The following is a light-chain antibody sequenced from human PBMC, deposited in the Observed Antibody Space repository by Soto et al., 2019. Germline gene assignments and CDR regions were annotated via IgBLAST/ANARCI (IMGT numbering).Light chain of an antibody. Sequence: QSALTQPASVSGSPGQSITISCTGTSSDVGEYNSVSWYQQHPGKAPKLIIYEITNRPSGVSDRLSGSKSGNTASLTISGLQAEDEADYYCSSYAGNNILVFGGGTKLTVL. CDR2: EIT. CDR1: SSDVGEYNS. CDR3: SSYAGNNILV. V-gene: IGLV2-14*01. J-gene: IGLJ2*01.